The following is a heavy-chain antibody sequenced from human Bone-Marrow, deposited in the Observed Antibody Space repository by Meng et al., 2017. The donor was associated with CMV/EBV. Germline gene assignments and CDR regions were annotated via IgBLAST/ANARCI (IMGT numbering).Heavy chain of an antibody. J-gene: IGHJ6*02. D-gene: IGHD5-18*01. CDR2: IYTGDSDT. CDR1: GYTFTDYY. CDR3: ASTTNYTYGYGMDV. V-gene: IGHV5-51*01. Sequence: GGSLRLSCEGSGYTFTDYYIAWVRQMPGKGLEWMGIIYTGDSDTKYSPSFQGQVTISVDKSSSTAYLQWSSLKASDTAMYYCASTTNYTYGYGMDVWGQGTTVTVSS.